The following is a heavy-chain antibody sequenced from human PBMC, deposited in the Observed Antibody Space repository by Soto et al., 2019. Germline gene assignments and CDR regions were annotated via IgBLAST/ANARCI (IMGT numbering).Heavy chain of an antibody. CDR1: GGSISSGGYS. J-gene: IGHJ5*02. Sequence: QLQLQESGSGLVKPSQTLSLTCAVSGGSISSGGYSWSWIRQPPGKGLEWIGYIYHSGSTYYNPALKSRVTISVDRSKNQFSLKLSSVTAADTAVYYCARAPKYSSSSDWFDPWGQGTLVTGSS. V-gene: IGHV4-30-2*01. CDR2: IYHSGST. CDR3: ARAPKYSSSSDWFDP. D-gene: IGHD6-6*01.